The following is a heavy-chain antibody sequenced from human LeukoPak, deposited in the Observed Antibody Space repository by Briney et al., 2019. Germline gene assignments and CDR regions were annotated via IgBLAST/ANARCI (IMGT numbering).Heavy chain of an antibody. J-gene: IGHJ4*02. V-gene: IGHV3-48*01. CDR1: GFTFSSYG. CDR3: ARRRGYYDTEPYDY. D-gene: IGHD3-22*01. CDR2: ISSSSSNI. Sequence: PGGSLRLSCAASGFTFSSYGMHWVRQAPGKGLEWVSYISSSSSNIYYADSVQGRFTISRDNAKNSLYLQMNSLRGEDTAVYYCARRRGYYDTEPYDYWGQGTLVTVSS.